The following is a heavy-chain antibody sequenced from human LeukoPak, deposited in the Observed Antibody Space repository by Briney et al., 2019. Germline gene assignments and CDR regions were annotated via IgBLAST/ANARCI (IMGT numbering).Heavy chain of an antibody. CDR3: AKDLVSI. V-gene: IGHV3-23*01. CDR2: ISYSGGST. J-gene: IGHJ4*02. D-gene: IGHD6-6*01. Sequence: PGGSLRLSCAASGFTSTTSVMSWVRQAPGKGLEWVSGISYSGGSTNYADSVKGRFTISRDNSKYTLYLQMNSLRADDTATYYCAKDLVSIWGQGTLVTVSS. CDR1: GFTSTTSV.